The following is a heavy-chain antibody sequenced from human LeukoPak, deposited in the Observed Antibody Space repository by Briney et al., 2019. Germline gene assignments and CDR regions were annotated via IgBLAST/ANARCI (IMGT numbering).Heavy chain of an antibody. CDR1: GGSFSGYY. V-gene: IGHV4-34*01. Sequence: SETLSLTCAVYGGSFSGYYWSWIRQPPGKGLEWIGEINHSVSTNYNPSLKSRVTISVDTSKNQFSLKLSSVTAADTAVYYCARGYYDFWSSLGGIRFDPWGQGTLVTVSS. D-gene: IGHD3-3*01. CDR2: INHSVST. CDR3: ARGYYDFWSSLGGIRFDP. J-gene: IGHJ5*02.